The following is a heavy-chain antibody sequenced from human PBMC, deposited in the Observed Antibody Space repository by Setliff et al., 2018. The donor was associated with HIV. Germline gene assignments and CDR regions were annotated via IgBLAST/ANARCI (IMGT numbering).Heavy chain of an antibody. J-gene: IGHJ4*02. CDR3: ASRWGSYYDTNGHPFDY. Sequence: SETLSLTCSVSGHSIRSGYYWGWIRQPPGKGLEWIGTMYHSGSTYYNPSLQGRVTMFFDTSEDHFSLRLSSVTAAGTAVYYCASRWGSYYDTNGHPFDYWGQRTLVTVSS. V-gene: IGHV4-38-2*01. CDR2: MYHSGST. CDR1: GHSIRSGYY. D-gene: IGHD3-22*01.